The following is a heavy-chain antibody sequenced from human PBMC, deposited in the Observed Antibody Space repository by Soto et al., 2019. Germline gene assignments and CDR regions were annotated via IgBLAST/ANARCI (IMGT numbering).Heavy chain of an antibody. V-gene: IGHV1-18*01. CDR3: ARGDGDTLDY. D-gene: IGHD2-21*02. CDR2: INSYIAKT. J-gene: IGHJ4*02. CDR1: GYTFINDG. Sequence: QVQLVQSGGEVKKPGASVKVSCKASGYTFINDGITWVRQAPGQGLEWLAWINSYIAKTDNAQQLQGRVTMTADTPTSTAYLELRSLTSDDTAVYYCARGDGDTLDYWGQGTVVTVSS.